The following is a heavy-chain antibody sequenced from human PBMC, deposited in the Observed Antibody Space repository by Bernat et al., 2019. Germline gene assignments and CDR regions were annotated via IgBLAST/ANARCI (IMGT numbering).Heavy chain of an antibody. CDR1: GGSVSSSTYY. Sequence: QLQLQESGPGLVKPSETLSLTCTVSGGSVSSSTYYWGWIRQPPGMGLEWIGSVYYSGSTYYNPSLKSRVTISVDTSKNQFSLKLSSVTAADTAVYYCARRPRMGATDYYFDYWGQGTLVTVSS. V-gene: IGHV4-39*01. CDR3: ARRPRMGATDYYFDY. D-gene: IGHD1-26*01. J-gene: IGHJ4*02. CDR2: VYYSGST.